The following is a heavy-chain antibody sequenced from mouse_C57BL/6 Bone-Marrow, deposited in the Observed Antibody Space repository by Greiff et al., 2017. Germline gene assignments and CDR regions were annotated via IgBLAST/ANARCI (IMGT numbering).Heavy chain of an antibody. Sequence: EVQLQQSGPELVKPGASVKISCKASGYSFTGYYLNWVQQSPEKSLEWIGEINPSTGGTTYNQTFKAKATLTVDKSSSTAYMQLKSLTSEDSAVYYCAKAHYYGLDYWGQGTTLTVSS. V-gene: IGHV1-42*01. D-gene: IGHD1-1*01. CDR1: GYSFTGYY. CDR2: INPSTGGT. J-gene: IGHJ2*01. CDR3: AKAHYYGLDY.